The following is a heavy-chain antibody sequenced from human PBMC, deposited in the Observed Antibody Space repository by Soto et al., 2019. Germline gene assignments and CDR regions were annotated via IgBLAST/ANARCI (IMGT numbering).Heavy chain of an antibody. CDR1: GGSFSGYY. V-gene: IGHV4-34*01. J-gene: IGHJ6*03. CDR2: INHSGST. CDR3: ARGRLTYYYMDV. Sequence: SETLSLTCAVYGGSFSGYYWSWIRQPPGKGLEWIGEINHSGSTNYNPSLKSRVTISVDTSKNQLSLKLSSVTAADTAVYYCARGRLTYYYMDVWGKGTTVTVSS.